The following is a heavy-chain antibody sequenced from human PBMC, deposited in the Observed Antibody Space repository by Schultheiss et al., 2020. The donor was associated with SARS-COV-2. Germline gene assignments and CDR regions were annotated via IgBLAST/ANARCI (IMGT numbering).Heavy chain of an antibody. J-gene: IGHJ4*02. Sequence: ASVKVSCKASGGTFSSYGISWVRQAPGQGLEWMGWISAYNGNTNYAQKLQGRVTMTTDTSTSTAYMELRSLRSDDTAVYYCARVEYSSGWYDGDYWGQGTLVTVSS. CDR1: GGTFSSYG. CDR2: ISAYNGNT. D-gene: IGHD6-19*01. CDR3: ARVEYSSGWYDGDY. V-gene: IGHV1-18*01.